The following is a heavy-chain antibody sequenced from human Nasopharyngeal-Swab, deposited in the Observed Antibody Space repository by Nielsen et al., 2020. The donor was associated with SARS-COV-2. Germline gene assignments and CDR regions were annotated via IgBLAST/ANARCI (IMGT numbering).Heavy chain of an antibody. J-gene: IGHJ4*02. CDR1: GFTFSSYA. Sequence: GESLKISCAASGFTFSSYAMSWVRQAPGKGLEWVSAISGSGGSTYYADSVKGRFTISRDNSKNTLYLQMNSLRAEDTAVYYCAKIRSSGYCEGEDYWGQGTLVTVSS. CDR2: ISGSGGST. CDR3: AKIRSSGYCEGEDY. V-gene: IGHV3-23*01. D-gene: IGHD3-22*01.